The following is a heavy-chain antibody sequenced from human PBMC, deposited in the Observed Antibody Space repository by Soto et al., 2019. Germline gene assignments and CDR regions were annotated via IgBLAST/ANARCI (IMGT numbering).Heavy chain of an antibody. V-gene: IGHV1-18*01. Sequence: ASVKVSCKASGYTFTSYGISWVRQAPGQGLEWMGWISAYNGNTNYAQKLQGRVTMTTDTSTSTAYMELRSLRSDDTAVYYCARDRYYDFWSGYGWFDPWGQGTLVTVSS. CDR1: GYTFTSYG. J-gene: IGHJ5*02. CDR3: ARDRYYDFWSGYGWFDP. CDR2: ISAYNGNT. D-gene: IGHD3-3*01.